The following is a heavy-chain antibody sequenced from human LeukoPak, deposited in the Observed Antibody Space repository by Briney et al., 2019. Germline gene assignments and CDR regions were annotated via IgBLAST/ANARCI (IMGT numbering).Heavy chain of an antibody. J-gene: IGHJ4*02. D-gene: IGHD3-10*01. CDR2: IYYSGST. V-gene: IGHV4-59*12. Sequence: PSETLSLTCTVSGGSISSYYWSWIRQPPGKGLEWIGYIYYSGSTDYNPSLKSRVTISVDTSKNQFSLKLSSVTAADTAVYYCARGGPYGSGYWGQGTLVTVSS. CDR3: ARGGPYGSGY. CDR1: GGSISSYY.